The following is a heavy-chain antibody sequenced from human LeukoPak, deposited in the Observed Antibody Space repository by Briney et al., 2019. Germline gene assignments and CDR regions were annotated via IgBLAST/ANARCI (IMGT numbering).Heavy chain of an antibody. J-gene: IGHJ6*02. CDR3: ASAEVIQYGMDV. Sequence: GGSLRLSCAASGFTFSSYWMHWVRQAPGKGLVWVSRINSDGSSISYADSVKGRFTISRGNAKNTLFLQMNSLRVEDTAVYYCASAEVIQYGMDVWGQGTTVTVSS. CDR1: GFTFSSYW. D-gene: IGHD3-16*02. CDR2: INSDGSSI. V-gene: IGHV3-74*01.